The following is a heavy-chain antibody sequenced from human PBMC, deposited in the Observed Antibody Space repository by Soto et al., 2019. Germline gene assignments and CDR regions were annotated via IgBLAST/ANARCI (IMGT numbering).Heavy chain of an antibody. V-gene: IGHV3-30*18. Sequence: QVQLVESGGGVVQPGRSLRLSCAASGFTFSSYGMHWVRQAPGKGLEWVAVISYDGSNKYYADSVKGRFTISRDNSKNTLYLQINSLRAEDTAVYYCAKDRGGKDVWGQGTTVTVSS. J-gene: IGHJ6*02. CDR3: AKDRGGKDV. CDR1: GFTFSSYG. CDR2: ISYDGSNK.